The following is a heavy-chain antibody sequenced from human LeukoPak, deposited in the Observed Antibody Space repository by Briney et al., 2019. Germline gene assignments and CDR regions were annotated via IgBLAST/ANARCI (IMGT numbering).Heavy chain of an antibody. CDR1: GDSVSSNNAA. CDR3: ARGGHIAVLVAATTYYYYGMDV. D-gene: IGHD2-15*01. J-gene: IGHJ6*02. CDR2: TYYRSKWYH. Sequence: SQTLSLTCAISGDSVSSNNAAWNWITQSPSRGLEWFGRTYYRSKWYHDYAVSVKSRVTINPDTSKNQFSLQLNSVTPEDTAVYFCARGGHIAVLVAATTYYYYGMDVWGQGTTVTVSS. V-gene: IGHV6-1*01.